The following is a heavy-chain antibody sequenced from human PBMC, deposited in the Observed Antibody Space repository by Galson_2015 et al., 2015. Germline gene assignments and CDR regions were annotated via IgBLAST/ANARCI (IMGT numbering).Heavy chain of an antibody. CDR3: ARKWASSSLSFDY. Sequence: FLRLSCAASGFTFSSYWMSWVRQAPGKGLEWVANIKQDGSENYYVDSVEGRFTISRDNAKNSLYLQMNSLRVEDTAVYYCARKWASSSLSFDYWGQGALVTVSS. D-gene: IGHD1-26*01. CDR1: GFTFSSYW. V-gene: IGHV3-7*01. CDR2: IKQDGSEN. J-gene: IGHJ4*02.